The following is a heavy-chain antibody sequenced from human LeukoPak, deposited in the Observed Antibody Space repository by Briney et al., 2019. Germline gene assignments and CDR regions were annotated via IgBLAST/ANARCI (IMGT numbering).Heavy chain of an antibody. CDR2: IYPGDSDT. V-gene: IGHV5-51*01. Sequence: GESLKISCKGSGYSFTSYWIGWVRQMPGKGLEWMGIIYPGDSDTRYSPSFQGQVTISADKPISTAYLQWSSLKASDTAMYYCARPLRYCSSTSCYPHAFDIWGQGTMVTVSS. D-gene: IGHD2-2*01. CDR3: ARPLRYCSSTSCYPHAFDI. CDR1: GYSFTSYW. J-gene: IGHJ3*02.